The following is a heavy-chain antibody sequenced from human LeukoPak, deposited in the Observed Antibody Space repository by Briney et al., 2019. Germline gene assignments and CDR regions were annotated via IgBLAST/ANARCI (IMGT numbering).Heavy chain of an antibody. Sequence: GGSLRLSCAASGFTFSSYFMHWVRQAPGKGLVWVSRVSSDGTYTEYADSVKGRFTISRDNAKDTLYLQVNSLRAEDTAVYYCAITIDCRATTDCYSYFHHWGQGTLVTVSS. J-gene: IGHJ1*01. CDR3: AITIDCRATTDCYSYFHH. CDR2: VSSDGTYT. CDR1: GFTFSSYF. D-gene: IGHD2-21*02. V-gene: IGHV3-74*03.